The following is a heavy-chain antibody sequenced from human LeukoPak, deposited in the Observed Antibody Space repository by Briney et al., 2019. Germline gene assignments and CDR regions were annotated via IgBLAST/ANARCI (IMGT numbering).Heavy chain of an antibody. V-gene: IGHV1-69*04. D-gene: IGHD3-22*01. CDR3: ARERGYYDSSGYSLNWFDP. J-gene: IGHJ5*02. Sequence: ASVKVSCKASGGTFSSYAISWVRQAPGQGLEWMGRIIPILGVANYAQKFQGRVTITADKSTSTAYMELSSLRSEDTAVYYCARERGYYDSSGYSLNWFDPWGQGTLVTVSS. CDR2: IIPILGVA. CDR1: GGTFSSYA.